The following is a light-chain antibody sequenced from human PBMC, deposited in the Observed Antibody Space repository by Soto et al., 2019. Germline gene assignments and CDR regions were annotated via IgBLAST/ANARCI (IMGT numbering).Light chain of an antibody. V-gene: IGLV1-40*01. CDR2: GNN. CDR3: QSFDNSVSGSVG. J-gene: IGLJ3*02. CDR1: YSNIGAGYE. Sequence: QSELTQPPSASGAQGPMVTISCTGSYSNIGAGYEVHWYQQVPGSAPKLLVSGNNNRPAGVPDRFFGSKSVSSASLTIIGSQAEDEADYYGQSFDNSVSGSVGFGGGT.